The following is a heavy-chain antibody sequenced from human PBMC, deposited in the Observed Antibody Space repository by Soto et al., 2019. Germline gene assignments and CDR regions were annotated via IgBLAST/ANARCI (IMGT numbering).Heavy chain of an antibody. Sequence: QVQLVQSGPEVKKPGASVKVSCKTSGYTFTNFGITWVRQAPGQGLEWMGWVTTDKGKTTYAQKFQGRATMTTDTSTGTAYLDRRSRRSDDTAVYYCATRSPAFDYWGQGTLVTVSS. CDR2: VTTDKGKT. V-gene: IGHV1-18*01. J-gene: IGHJ4*02. CDR3: ATRSPAFDY. CDR1: GYTFTNFG.